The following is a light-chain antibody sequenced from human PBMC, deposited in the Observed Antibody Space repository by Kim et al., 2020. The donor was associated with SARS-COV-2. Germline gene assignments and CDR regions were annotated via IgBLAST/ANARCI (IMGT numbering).Light chain of an antibody. J-gene: IGLJ3*02. Sequence: GASVKLTCTMSSGHSSYAFAWHQQQPEKGPRYLMKLNSDGSHSKGDGIPDRFSGSSSGAERYLTISSLQSEDEADYYCQTWGTGIGFGGGTKLTVL. CDR3: QTWGTGIG. V-gene: IGLV4-69*01. CDR1: SGHSSYA. CDR2: LNSDGSH.